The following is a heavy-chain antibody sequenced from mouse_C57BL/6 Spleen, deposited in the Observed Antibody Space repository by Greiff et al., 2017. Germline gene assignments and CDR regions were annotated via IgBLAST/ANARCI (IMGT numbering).Heavy chain of an antibody. CDR1: GYTFTSYW. D-gene: IGHD2-4*01. V-gene: IGHV1-69*01. J-gene: IGHJ2*01. Sequence: QVQLQQPGAELVMPGASVKLSCKASGYTFTSYWMHWVKQRPGQGLEWIGEIDPSDSYTNYNQKFKGKSTLTVDKSSSTAYMQLSSLTSEDSAVYYCAIDYGRSSYFGYWGQGTTRTVSS. CDR3: AIDYGRSSYFGY. CDR2: IDPSDSYT.